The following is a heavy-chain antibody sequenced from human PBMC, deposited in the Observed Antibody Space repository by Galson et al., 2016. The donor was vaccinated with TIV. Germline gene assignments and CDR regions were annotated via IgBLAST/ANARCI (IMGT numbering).Heavy chain of an antibody. D-gene: IGHD3-3*01. J-gene: IGHJ3*02. CDR3: ARASSYYGGDDGFDI. V-gene: IGHV3-30*02. Sequence: SLRLSCAASRFNFGTHDMHWVRQAPGRRLEWLTSIRYDGSTKYYTDSVKGRFTISRDNSKNTMSLQMNSLRAADTAVYFCARASSYYGGDDGFDIWGQGTMVTVSS. CDR2: IRYDGSTK. CDR1: RFNFGTHD.